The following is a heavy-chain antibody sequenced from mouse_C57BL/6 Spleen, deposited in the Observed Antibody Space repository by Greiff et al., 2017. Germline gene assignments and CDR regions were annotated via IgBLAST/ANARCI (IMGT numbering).Heavy chain of an antibody. V-gene: IGHV5-4*01. J-gene: IGHJ1*03. CDR3: ARDPTTVVPNWYFDV. CDR1: GFTFSSYA. CDR2: ISDGGSYT. D-gene: IGHD1-1*01. Sequence: VKLVESGGGLVKPGGSLKLSCAASGFTFSSYAMSWVRQTPEKRLEWVATISDGGSYTYYPDNVKGRFTISRDNAKNNLYLQMSHLKSEDTAMYYCARDPTTVVPNWYFDVWGTGTTVTVSS.